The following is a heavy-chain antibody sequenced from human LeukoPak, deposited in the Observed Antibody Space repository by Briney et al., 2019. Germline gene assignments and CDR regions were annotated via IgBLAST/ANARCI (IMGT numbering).Heavy chain of an antibody. J-gene: IGHJ3*02. CDR3: ASSRARDYVWGSYRKDAFDI. CDR1: GGSISSGGYY. V-gene: IGHV4-61*08. CDR2: IYYSGST. D-gene: IGHD3-16*02. Sequence: SETLSLTCTVSGGSISSGGYYWSWIRQHPGKGLEWIGYIYYSGSTYYNPSLKSRVTISVDTSKNQFSLKLSSVTAADTAVYYCASSRARDYVWGSYRKDAFDIWGQGTMVTVSS.